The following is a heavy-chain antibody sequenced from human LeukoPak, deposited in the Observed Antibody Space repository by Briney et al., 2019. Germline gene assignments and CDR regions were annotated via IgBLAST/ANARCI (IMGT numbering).Heavy chain of an antibody. CDR2: ISAYNGNT. J-gene: IGHJ4*02. CDR3: ARDPALYYDFWSGYYTGFDY. D-gene: IGHD3-3*01. Sequence: GASVKVSCKASGYTFTSYGISWVRRAPGQGLEWMGWISAYNGNTNYAQKLQGRVTMTTDTSTSTAYMELRSLRSDDTAVYYCARDPALYYDFWSGYYTGFDYWGQGTLVTVSS. V-gene: IGHV1-18*01. CDR1: GYTFTSYG.